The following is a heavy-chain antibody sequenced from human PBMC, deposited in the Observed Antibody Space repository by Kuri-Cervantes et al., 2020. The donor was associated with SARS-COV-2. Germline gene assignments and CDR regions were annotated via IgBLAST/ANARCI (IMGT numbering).Heavy chain of an antibody. Sequence: SLKISCAASGFTFDDYAMHWVRQAPGKGLEWVSGISWNSGSIGYADSVKGRFTISRDNAKNSLYLQMNSLRAEDMALYYCAKGGSPEGIAAAGTHALDIWGQGTMVTVSS. D-gene: IGHD6-13*01. CDR2: ISWNSGSI. CDR3: AKGGSPEGIAAAGTHALDI. J-gene: IGHJ3*02. V-gene: IGHV3-9*03. CDR1: GFTFDDYA.